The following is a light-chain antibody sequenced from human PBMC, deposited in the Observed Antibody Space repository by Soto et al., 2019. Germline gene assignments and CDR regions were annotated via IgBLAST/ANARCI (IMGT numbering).Light chain of an antibody. V-gene: IGLV1-51*01. CDR3: GAWDDSLNVYV. CDR1: SSNLAYNS. J-gene: IGLJ1*01. Sequence: QSVLTQPPSVSAAPGQDVTISCSGSSSNLAYNSLSWYQQLPGTAPKLLMYDDNKRPSGIPARFSGSKSGTSATLGITGLETGDEADYYCGAWDDSLNVYVFGSGTKLTVL. CDR2: DDN.